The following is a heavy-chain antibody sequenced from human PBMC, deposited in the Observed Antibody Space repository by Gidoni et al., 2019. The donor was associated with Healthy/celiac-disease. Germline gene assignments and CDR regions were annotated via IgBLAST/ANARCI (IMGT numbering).Heavy chain of an antibody. Sequence: EVQLVESGGGLVKPGGALSLSCAASGFTFSSYSMNWGRQAQGKGLEWVSAISSMSSYIYSTDSVKVRFTISRDNAKNYLYLQMNSLRAEDTAVYYCASVTMVQGVLGLGTYYGMDVWGQGTTVTVSS. CDR1: GFTFSSYS. J-gene: IGHJ6*02. V-gene: IGHV3-21*01. CDR3: ASVTMVQGVLGLGTYYGMDV. CDR2: ISSMSSYI. D-gene: IGHD3-10*01.